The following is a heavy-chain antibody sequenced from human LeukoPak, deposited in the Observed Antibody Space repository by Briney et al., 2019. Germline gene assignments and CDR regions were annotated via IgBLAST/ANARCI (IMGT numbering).Heavy chain of an antibody. Sequence: HPGGSLRLSCAASGFTFRDYWMHWVRQVPGKGPEWVARINSDGTAISHADSVKGRFMISRDNTKNMVYLQMSSLRAEDTAVYYCVRDIVGAFGYWGQGTLVTVFS. CDR2: INSDGTAI. J-gene: IGHJ4*02. CDR3: VRDIVGAFGY. D-gene: IGHD1-26*01. V-gene: IGHV3-74*01. CDR1: GFTFRDYW.